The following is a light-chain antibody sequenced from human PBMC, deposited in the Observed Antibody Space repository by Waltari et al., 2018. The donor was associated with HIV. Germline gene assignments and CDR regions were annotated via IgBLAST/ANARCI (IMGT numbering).Light chain of an antibody. CDR1: QSVSSN. V-gene: IGKV3-15*01. J-gene: IGKJ2*01. CDR2: GAS. CDR3: QQSYSPPRT. Sequence: EIVMTQSPATLSVSPGERATLSCRASQSVSSNLAWYQHKPGQAPRLFIYGASTRATGIPARFSGSGSGTDFTLTISSLQSEDFATHYCQQSYSPPRTFGQGTKVEIK.